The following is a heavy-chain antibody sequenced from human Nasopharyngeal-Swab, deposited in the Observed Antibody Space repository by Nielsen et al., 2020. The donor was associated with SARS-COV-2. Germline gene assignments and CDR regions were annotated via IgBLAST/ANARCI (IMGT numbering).Heavy chain of an antibody. CDR2: IISIFGIA. D-gene: IGHD3-10*01. J-gene: IGHJ5*02. Sequence: SVKVSCKASGGTFSSYAISWVRQAPGQGLEWMGRIISIFGIANYAQKFQGRVTMTEDTSTDTAYMELSSLRSEDTAVYYCATGGIVTSNWFDPWGQGTLVTVSS. CDR3: ATGGIVTSNWFDP. CDR1: GGTFSSYA. V-gene: IGHV1-69*04.